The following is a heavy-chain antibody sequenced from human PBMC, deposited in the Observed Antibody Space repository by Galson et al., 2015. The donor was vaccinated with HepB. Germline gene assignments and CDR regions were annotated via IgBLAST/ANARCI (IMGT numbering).Heavy chain of an antibody. CDR2: ISGSGGST. V-gene: IGHV3-23*01. J-gene: IGHJ4*02. D-gene: IGHD2-2*01. CDR3: ARRIDCSGTSCSQFYFDY. CDR1: GFTFGSYA. Sequence: SLRLSCAASGFTFGSYAMTWVRQAPGRGLEWVSAISGSGGSTYYADSVKGRFTISRDNSKNTLYLQMDSLRAEDTAVYYCARRIDCSGTSCSQFYFDYWGQGTLVTVSS.